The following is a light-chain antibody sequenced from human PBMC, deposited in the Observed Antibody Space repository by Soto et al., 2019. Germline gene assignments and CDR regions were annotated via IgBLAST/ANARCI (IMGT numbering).Light chain of an antibody. V-gene: IGKV1-39*01. J-gene: IGKJ2*01. Sequence: DIPMTQAPSSLSASVGDRVTITCRASQSISSYLNWYQQKPGKATKLLIYAASSLQSGVPSRLSGIGSGTDFTLTISSLQPEYFATYYCQQSYSTLMYTFGRWTKLEIK. CDR2: AAS. CDR3: QQSYSTLMYT. CDR1: QSISSY.